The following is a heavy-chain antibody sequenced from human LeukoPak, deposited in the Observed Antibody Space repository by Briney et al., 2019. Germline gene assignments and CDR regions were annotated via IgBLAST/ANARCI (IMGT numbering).Heavy chain of an antibody. CDR1: GGSISSSSYY. V-gene: IGHV4-39*01. D-gene: IGHD2-15*01. CDR2: IYYSGST. Sequence: SETLSLTCTVSGGSISSSSYYWGWIRQPPGKGLEWIGSIYYSGSTYYNPSLKSRVTISVDTSKNQFSPKLSSVTAADTAVYYCARRAVSAIDYWGQGTLVTVSS. CDR3: ARRAVSAIDY. J-gene: IGHJ4*02.